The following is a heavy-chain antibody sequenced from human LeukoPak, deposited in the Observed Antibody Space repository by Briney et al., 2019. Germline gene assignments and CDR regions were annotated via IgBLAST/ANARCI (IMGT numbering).Heavy chain of an antibody. CDR3: AKDGGMAVDY. Sequence: GGSLRLSCAASGFTFSSYWMHWVRQAPGKGLEWVSAISGSGGSTYYADSVKGRFTISRDNSKNTLYLQMNSLRAEDTAVYYCAKDGGMAVDYWGQGTLVTVSS. CDR1: GFTFSSYW. D-gene: IGHD5-24*01. V-gene: IGHV3-23*01. CDR2: ISGSGGST. J-gene: IGHJ4*02.